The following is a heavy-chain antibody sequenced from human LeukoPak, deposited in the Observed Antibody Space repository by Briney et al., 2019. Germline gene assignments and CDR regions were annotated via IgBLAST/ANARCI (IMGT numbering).Heavy chain of an antibody. V-gene: IGHV3-74*01. D-gene: IGHD1-26*01. J-gene: IGHJ4*02. CDR2: IKSDGSST. Sequence: AAGSLRLSCTASGFTFSSYWMHWVRQVPGKGLVWVSRIKSDGSSTTYADSVKGRFTISRDNAKNTLYLQMSSLRAEDTAVYYCARSTYSGSSYDYWGQGTLVTVSS. CDR3: ARSTYSGSSYDY. CDR1: GFTFSSYW.